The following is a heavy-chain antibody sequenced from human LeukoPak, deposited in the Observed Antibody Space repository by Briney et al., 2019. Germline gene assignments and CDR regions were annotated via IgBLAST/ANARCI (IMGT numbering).Heavy chain of an antibody. V-gene: IGHV3-21*01. CDR3: AREIIADVSFDY. J-gene: IGHJ4*02. D-gene: IGHD6-13*01. CDR1: GFTFSSYS. Sequence: PGGSLRLSCAASGFTFSSYSMNWVRQAPGKGLEWVSSISSSSSSYIYYADSVKGRFTISRDNAKNSLYLQMNSLRAEDTAVYYCAREIIADVSFDYWGQGTLVTVSS. CDR2: ISSSSSSYI.